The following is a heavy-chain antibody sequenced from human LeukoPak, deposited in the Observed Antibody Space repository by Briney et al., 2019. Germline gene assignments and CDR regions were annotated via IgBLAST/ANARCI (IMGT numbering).Heavy chain of an antibody. CDR3: ARAGIGGSSTSCDY. CDR2: ISSSSSYI. CDR1: GFTFSNYS. Sequence: GGSLRLSCVVSGFTFSNYSMNWVRQAPGKGLEWVSSISSSSSYIYYADSVKGRFTISRDNAKNSLYLQMNSLRAEDTAVYYCARAGIGGSSTSCDYWGQGTLVTVSS. D-gene: IGHD2-2*01. J-gene: IGHJ4*02. V-gene: IGHV3-21*01.